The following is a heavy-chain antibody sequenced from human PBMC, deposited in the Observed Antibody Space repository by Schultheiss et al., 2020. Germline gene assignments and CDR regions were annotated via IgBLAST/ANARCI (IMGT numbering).Heavy chain of an antibody. J-gene: IGHJ3*02. V-gene: IGHV4-31*03. D-gene: IGHD3-10*01. Sequence: SQTLSLTCTVSGGSISSGGYYWSWIRQHPGKGLEWIGYIYYSGSTYYNPSLKSRVTISVDTSKNQFSLKLSSVTAADTAVYYCASESMVRGVIALRGAFDIWGQGTTVTVSS. CDR1: GGSISSGGYY. CDR3: ASESMVRGVIALRGAFDI. CDR2: IYYSGST.